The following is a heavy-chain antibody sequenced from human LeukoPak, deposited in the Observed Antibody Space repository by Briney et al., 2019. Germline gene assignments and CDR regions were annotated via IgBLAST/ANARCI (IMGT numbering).Heavy chain of an antibody. Sequence: SQTLSLTCTVSGGSISSGGYYWSWIRQHPGKGLEWIGYIYYSGSTYYNPSLKSRVTISVDTSKNQFSLKLSSVTAADTAVYYYARVVAENYYGMDVWGQGTTVTVSS. J-gene: IGHJ6*02. D-gene: IGHD2/OR15-2a*01. V-gene: IGHV4-31*03. CDR1: GGSISSGGYY. CDR3: ARVVAENYYGMDV. CDR2: IYYSGST.